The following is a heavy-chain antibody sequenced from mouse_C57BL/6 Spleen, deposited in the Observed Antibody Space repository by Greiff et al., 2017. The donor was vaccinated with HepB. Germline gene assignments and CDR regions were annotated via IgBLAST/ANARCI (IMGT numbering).Heavy chain of an antibody. CDR1: GYTFTSYG. V-gene: IGHV1-81*01. J-gene: IGHJ2*01. CDR3: ARGGLLRYFDY. CDR2: IYPRSGNT. D-gene: IGHD1-1*01. Sequence: VQLVESGAELARPGASVKLSCKASGYTFTSYGISWVKQRTGQGLEWIGEIYPRSGNTYYNEKFKGKATLTADKSSSTAYMELRSLTSEDSAVYFCARGGLLRYFDYWGQGTTLTVSS.